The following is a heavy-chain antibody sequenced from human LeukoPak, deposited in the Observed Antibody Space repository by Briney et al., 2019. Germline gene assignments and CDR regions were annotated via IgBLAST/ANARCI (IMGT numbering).Heavy chain of an antibody. CDR3: ARLTSYSSGWYPFDY. Sequence: SETLSLTCTVSGGSISSYYWSWIRQPPGKGLEWIGYIYYSGSTNYNPSLKSRVTISVVTSKNQFSLKLSSVTAADTAVYYCARLTSYSSGWYPFDYWGQGTLVTVSS. D-gene: IGHD6-19*01. V-gene: IGHV4-59*08. CDR2: IYYSGST. J-gene: IGHJ4*02. CDR1: GGSISSYY.